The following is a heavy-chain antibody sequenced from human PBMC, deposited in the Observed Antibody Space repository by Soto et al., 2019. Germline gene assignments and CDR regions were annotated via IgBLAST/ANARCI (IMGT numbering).Heavy chain of an antibody. Sequence: EVQLVESGGGLVQPGGSLRLSCAASGFTFSSYAMHWVRQAPGKGLEYVSAISSNGGSTYYATSVKVRFTISRDNSKNTLYLQMGSLRAEDMAVYYCARGSGYAFDYWGQGTLVTVSS. CDR1: GFTFSSYA. J-gene: IGHJ4*02. V-gene: IGHV3-64*01. CDR2: ISSNGGST. CDR3: ARGSGYAFDY. D-gene: IGHD5-12*01.